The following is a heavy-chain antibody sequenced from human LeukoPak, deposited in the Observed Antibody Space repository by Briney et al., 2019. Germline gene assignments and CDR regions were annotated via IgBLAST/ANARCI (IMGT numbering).Heavy chain of an antibody. Sequence: SETLSLTCTVSGGSISSSSYYWGWIRQPPGKGLEWIGSIYYSGSTYYNPSLKSRVTISVDTSMNQFSLKLSSVTAADTAVYYCARGIYYDFWSGYPGFDPWGQGTLVTVSS. J-gene: IGHJ5*02. CDR1: GGSISSSSYY. CDR3: ARGIYYDFWSGYPGFDP. V-gene: IGHV4-39*07. CDR2: IYYSGST. D-gene: IGHD3-3*01.